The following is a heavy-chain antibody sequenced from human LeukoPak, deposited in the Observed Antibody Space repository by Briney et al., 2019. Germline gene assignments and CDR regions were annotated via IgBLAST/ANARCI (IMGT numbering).Heavy chain of an antibody. CDR2: ISAYNGNT. V-gene: IGHV1-18*01. Sequence: GASVKVSFKASGYTFTSYGISWARQAPGQGLEWMGWISAYNGNTNYAQKLQGRVTMTTDTSTSTAYMELRSLRSDDTAVYYCARVDYYDSSGYSKTDYWGQGTLVTVSS. J-gene: IGHJ4*02. CDR1: GYTFTSYG. CDR3: ARVDYYDSSGYSKTDY. D-gene: IGHD3-22*01.